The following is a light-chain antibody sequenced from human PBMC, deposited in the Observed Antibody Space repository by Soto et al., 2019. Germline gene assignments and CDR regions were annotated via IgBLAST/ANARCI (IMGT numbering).Light chain of an antibody. Sequence: DIEMTQSTASLSASVGDRVTITCRTSLSISYYLSWFQQKPGKTHKLLIYAASSLHRGVPSRFSGSGSWTGFTLTISTLQPVDSATYDYEQTYCGPRAFGQGTRVEIK. CDR1: LSISYY. V-gene: IGKV1-39*01. CDR3: EQTYCGPRA. CDR2: AAS. J-gene: IGKJ1*01.